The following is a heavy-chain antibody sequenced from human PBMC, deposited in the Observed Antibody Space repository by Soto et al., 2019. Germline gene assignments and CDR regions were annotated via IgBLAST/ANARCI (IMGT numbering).Heavy chain of an antibody. CDR1: GFSLSTSGVG. CDR2: IYWDDDK. D-gene: IGHD3-9*01. V-gene: IGHV2-5*02. J-gene: IGHJ2*01. Sequence: QITLKESGPTLVKPTQTLTLTCTFSGFSLSTSGVGVGWIRQPPGKALEWLALIYWDDDKRYSPSLKSRLTIPQDTSKNQVLLTMTNRDPVDTATYYCAHSNGQVLRYFGGSYAAWYFDLWGRGTLVTVSS. CDR3: AHSNGQVLRYFGGSYAAWYFDL.